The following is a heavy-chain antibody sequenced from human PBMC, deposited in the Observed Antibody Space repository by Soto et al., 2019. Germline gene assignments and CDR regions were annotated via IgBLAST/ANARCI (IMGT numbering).Heavy chain of an antibody. CDR2: ISINGNS. CDR1: GGSITDYS. D-gene: IGHD1-7*01. V-gene: IGHV4-4*07. Sequence: QVQVKESGPGLVKPSETLSLTCNVSGGSITDYSWSWIRQSAGKGLEWLGRISINGNSHYHPSLRSRVIMSIETSKNQFSLNLRSVTAADTAVYYCARESGDNWTYEVDWGQGTLVTVSS. J-gene: IGHJ4*02. CDR3: ARESGDNWTYEVD.